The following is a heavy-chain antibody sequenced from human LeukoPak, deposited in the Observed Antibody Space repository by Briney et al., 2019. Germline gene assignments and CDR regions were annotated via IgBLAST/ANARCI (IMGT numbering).Heavy chain of an antibody. J-gene: IGHJ4*02. V-gene: IGHV1-18*01. CDR1: GYTFTSYG. D-gene: IGHD5-12*01. CDR2: ISAYNGNT. CDR3: GRALGVYSGPDY. Sequence: GASVKVSCKASGYTFTSYGISWVRQAPGQGLEWMGWISAYNGNTNYAQKLQGRVTLSTDTSTNTAYMELRSLRSDDTAVYYCGRALGVYSGPDYWGQGTLVTVSS.